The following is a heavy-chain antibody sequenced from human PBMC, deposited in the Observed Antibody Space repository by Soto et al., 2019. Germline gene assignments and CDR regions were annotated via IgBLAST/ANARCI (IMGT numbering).Heavy chain of an antibody. CDR1: GGSISSYY. CDR2: IYYSGST. CDR3: ARRRGAYCSSTSCYSSYYYYMDV. Sequence: QVQLQESGPGLVKPSETLSLTCTVSGGSISSYYWSWIRQPPGKGLEWIGYIYYSGSTNYNPSLKSRVTISVDTSKNQFSLKLSSVTAADTAVYYCARRRGAYCSSTSCYSSYYYYMDVWGKGTTVTVSS. V-gene: IGHV4-59*08. D-gene: IGHD2-2*01. J-gene: IGHJ6*03.